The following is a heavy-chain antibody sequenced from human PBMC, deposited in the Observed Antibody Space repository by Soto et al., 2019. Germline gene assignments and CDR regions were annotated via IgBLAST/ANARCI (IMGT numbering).Heavy chain of an antibody. CDR1: GFTFSAYG. Sequence: QVQLVESGGGVIQPGTSLRLSCAASGFTFSAYGMHWVRQAPGKGLEWVAATSYDESKKYYGDSVKGRFTISRDNSKNTLYLQMNSLRVEDKARWYCAKWGWDHGDSPYDYWGQGSLVTVSS. CDR2: TSYDESKK. CDR3: AKWGWDHGDSPYDY. J-gene: IGHJ4*02. D-gene: IGHD4-17*01. V-gene: IGHV3-30*18.